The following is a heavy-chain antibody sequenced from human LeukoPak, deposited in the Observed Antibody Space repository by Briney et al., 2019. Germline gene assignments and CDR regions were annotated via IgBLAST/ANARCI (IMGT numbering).Heavy chain of an antibody. CDR2: IIPIFGIA. J-gene: IGHJ4*02. V-gene: IGHV1-69*04. CDR3: ARDANYYDSSGYPIYFDY. Sequence: SVRVSCKAPGGTFSSYAISWVRQAPGQGLEWMGRIIPIFGIANYAQKFQGRVTITADKSTSTAYMELSSLRSEDTAVYYCARDANYYDSSGYPIYFDYWGQGTLVTVSS. D-gene: IGHD3-22*01. CDR1: GGTFSSYA.